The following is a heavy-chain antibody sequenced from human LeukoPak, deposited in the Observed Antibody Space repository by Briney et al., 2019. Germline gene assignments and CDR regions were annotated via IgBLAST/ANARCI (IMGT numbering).Heavy chain of an antibody. J-gene: IGHJ4*02. CDR1: GFTFSSYA. D-gene: IGHD5-24*01. CDR3: ARGEGGGHGYKSDH. V-gene: IGHV3-30-3*01. CDR2: ISYDGSNK. Sequence: PGGSLRLSCAASGFTFSSYAMYWVRQAPGKGLEWVAVISYDGSNKYYADSVKGRFTISRDNSKNTLYLQMNSLRAEDTAVYYCARGEGGGHGYKSDHWGQGSLVTVSS.